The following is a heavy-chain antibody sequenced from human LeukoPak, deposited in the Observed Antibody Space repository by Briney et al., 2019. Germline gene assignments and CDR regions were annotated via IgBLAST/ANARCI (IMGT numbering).Heavy chain of an antibody. V-gene: IGHV3-48*01. D-gene: IGHD3-22*01. J-gene: IGHJ4*02. CDR2: ISSSSSTI. CDR1: GFTFSSYS. CDR3: ARDLYYYDSSGPTRYPSGFDY. Sequence: PGGSLRLSCAASGFTFSSYSMNWVRQAPGKGLEWVSYISSSSSTIYYADSVRGRFTISRDNAKNSLYLQMNSLRAEDTAVYYCARDLYYYDSSGPTRYPSGFDYWGQGTLVTVSS.